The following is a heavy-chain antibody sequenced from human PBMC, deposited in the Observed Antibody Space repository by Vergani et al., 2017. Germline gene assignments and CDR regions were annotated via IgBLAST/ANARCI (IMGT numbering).Heavy chain of an antibody. CDR2: ISYDGSNK. V-gene: IGHV3-30*03. J-gene: IGHJ4*02. D-gene: IGHD6-19*01. Sequence: QVQLVESGGGVVQPGRSLRLSCAASGFTFSSYGMHWVRQAPGKGLEWVAVISYDGSNKYYADSVKGRFTISRDNSKNTLYLQMNSLRAEDTAVYYCAREVWGSGWLIDYWGQGTLVTVSS. CDR1: GFTFSSYG. CDR3: AREVWGSGWLIDY.